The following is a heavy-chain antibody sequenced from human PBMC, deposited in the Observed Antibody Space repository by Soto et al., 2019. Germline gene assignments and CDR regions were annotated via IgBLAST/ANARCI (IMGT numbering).Heavy chain of an antibody. J-gene: IGHJ4*02. Sequence: ASVKVSCKASGYTFTSYGISWLRQAPGQGLEWMGWISAYNGNTNYAQKLQGRVTMTTDTSTSTAYMELRNLRSDDTAAYSCALRYRRGWPFDYWGQGTLVIVSS. CDR1: GYTFTSYG. D-gene: IGHD6-19*01. CDR2: ISAYNGNT. V-gene: IGHV1-18*01. CDR3: ALRYRRGWPFDY.